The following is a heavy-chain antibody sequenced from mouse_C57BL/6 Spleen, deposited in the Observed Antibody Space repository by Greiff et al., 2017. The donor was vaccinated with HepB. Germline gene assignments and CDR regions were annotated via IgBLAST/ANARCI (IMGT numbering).Heavy chain of an antibody. CDR2: IRLKSDNYAT. Sequence: DVQLQESGGGLVQPGGSMKLSCVASGFTFSNYWMNWVRQSPEKGLEWVAQIRLKSDNYATHYAESVKGRFTISRDDSKSSVYLQMNNLRAEDTGIYYCSLSPWFAYWGQGTLVTVSA. CDR3: SLSPWFAY. CDR1: GFTFSNYW. V-gene: IGHV6-3*01. J-gene: IGHJ3*01.